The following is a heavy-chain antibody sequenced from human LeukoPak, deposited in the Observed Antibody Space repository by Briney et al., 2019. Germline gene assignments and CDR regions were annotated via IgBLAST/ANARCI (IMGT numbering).Heavy chain of an antibody. V-gene: IGHV5-51*01. Sequence: GESLKISCKGSGYSFTNYWIGWVRQMPGKGLEWMGITYPGDSDTRYSPSFQGQVTISADKSISTAYLQWSSLKASDTAMYYCARLVRSRFGDSQPHNWFDPWGQGTLVTVSS. D-gene: IGHD3-10*01. CDR2: TYPGDSDT. CDR3: ARLVRSRFGDSQPHNWFDP. J-gene: IGHJ5*02. CDR1: GYSFTNYW.